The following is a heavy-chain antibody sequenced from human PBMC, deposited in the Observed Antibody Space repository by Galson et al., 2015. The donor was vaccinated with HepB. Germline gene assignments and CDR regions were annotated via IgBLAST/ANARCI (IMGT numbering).Heavy chain of an antibody. D-gene: IGHD1-26*01. J-gene: IGHJ4*02. Sequence: SLRLSCAASGFTFRSYAMSWVRQAPGKGLEWVSAISGSGGSTYYADPVKGRFTISRDNSKNTLYLQMNSLRAEDTAVYYCAKHLGYSGSYYYFDYWGQGTLVTVSS. CDR1: GFTFRSYA. V-gene: IGHV3-23*01. CDR2: ISGSGGST. CDR3: AKHLGYSGSYYYFDY.